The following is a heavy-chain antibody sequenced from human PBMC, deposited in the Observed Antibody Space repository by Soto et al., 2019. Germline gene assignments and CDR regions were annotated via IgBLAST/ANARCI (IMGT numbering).Heavy chain of an antibody. D-gene: IGHD3-10*01. CDR3: ARVNYYGSGSSTNDWDADY. J-gene: IGHJ4*02. Sequence: SETLSLTCAIYGGSFSGYYWSWISKPTGKGLEWIGEINHSGSTNYNPSLKSRVTISVDTSKNQFSLKLSSVTAADTAVYYCARVNYYGSGSSTNDWDADYWGQGTLVTVS. CDR1: GGSFSGYY. CDR2: INHSGST. V-gene: IGHV4-34*01.